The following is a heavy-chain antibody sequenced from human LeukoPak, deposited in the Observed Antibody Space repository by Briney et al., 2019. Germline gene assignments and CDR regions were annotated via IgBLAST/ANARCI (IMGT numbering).Heavy chain of an antibody. Sequence: GGSLRLSCAASGFTFSSYAMSWVRQAPGKGLEWVSAISGSGGSTYYADSVKGRFTISRDNSKNTLYLQMNSLRAEDTAVYYCARDGLVGPFSYWGQGTLVTVSS. CDR2: ISGSGGST. V-gene: IGHV3-23*01. CDR1: GFTFSSYA. D-gene: IGHD1-26*01. J-gene: IGHJ4*02. CDR3: ARDGLVGPFSY.